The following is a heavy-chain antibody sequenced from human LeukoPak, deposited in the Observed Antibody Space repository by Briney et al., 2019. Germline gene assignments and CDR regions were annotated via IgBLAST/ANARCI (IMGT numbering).Heavy chain of an antibody. CDR3: VRGTITIFGVVIIPESGFDY. J-gene: IGHJ4*02. CDR1: GGSISSSSYY. V-gene: IGHV4-39*07. D-gene: IGHD3-3*01. Sequence: PSETLSLTCTVSGGSISSSSYYWGWIRQPPGKGLEWIGSIYYSGSTYYNPSLKSRVTISVDTSKNQFSLKVSSVTAADTAVYYCVRGTITIFGVVIIPESGFDYWGQGTLVTVSS. CDR2: IYYSGST.